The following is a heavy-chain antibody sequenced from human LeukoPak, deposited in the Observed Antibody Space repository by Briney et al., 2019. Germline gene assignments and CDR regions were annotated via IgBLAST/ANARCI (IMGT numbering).Heavy chain of an antibody. CDR3: AQKAPYSPGYSQH. V-gene: IGHV4-61*05. CDR1: GGSISSSSYY. Sequence: SETLSLTCTVSGGSISSSSYYWGWIRPPPGKGLEWIGYIYHSGTTNYNPSLKSRVSISVDTSKNQFSLKLSSVTAADTAVYYCAQKAPYSPGYSQHWGQGTLVTVSS. CDR2: IYHSGTT. J-gene: IGHJ1*01. D-gene: IGHD2-15*01.